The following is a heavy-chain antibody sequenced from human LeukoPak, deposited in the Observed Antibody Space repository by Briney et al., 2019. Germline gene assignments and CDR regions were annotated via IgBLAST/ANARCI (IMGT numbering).Heavy chain of an antibody. V-gene: IGHV2-70*01. CDR2: IDWDDDK. D-gene: IGHD6-13*01. J-gene: IGHJ4*02. Sequence: SGPTLVNPTQTLTLTCTFSGFSLSTSGMCVSWIRQPPGKALECLALIDWDDDKYYSTSLKTRLTISKDTSKNQVVLTMTNMDPVDTATYYCARVLCIAAAGPDDYWGQGTLVTVSS. CDR3: ARVLCIAAAGPDDY. CDR1: GFSLSTSGMC.